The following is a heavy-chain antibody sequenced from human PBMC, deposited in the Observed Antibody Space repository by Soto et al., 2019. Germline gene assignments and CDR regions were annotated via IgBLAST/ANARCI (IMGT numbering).Heavy chain of an antibody. J-gene: IGHJ3*02. CDR3: ARPNTPYYGGNSGAFDI. CDR1: XFTXXDYY. D-gene: IGHD4-17*01. CDR2: ISHDSDYT. V-gene: IGHV3-11*06. Sequence: QVQLVXXGGGLVXPGGXXXLXXAXXXFTXXDYYMSWXXXAXGXGLEWVSYISHDSDYTSYADSVRGRFSISRXXXXXXXXXQXNSLRAEDTALYYCARPNTPYYGGNSGAFDIWGQXTMVTVSS.